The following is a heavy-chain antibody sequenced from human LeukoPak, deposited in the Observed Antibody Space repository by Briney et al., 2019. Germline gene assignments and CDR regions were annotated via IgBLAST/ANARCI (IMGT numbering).Heavy chain of an antibody. V-gene: IGHV1-18*01. D-gene: IGHD3-22*01. CDR3: ARFHYYDSSGYYSFDH. CDR1: GYTFTSYG. CDR2: ISAYNGNT. Sequence: ASVKVSCKASGYTFTSYGISWVRQAPGQGLEWMGWISAYNGNTNYAQKLQGRVTMTTDTSTSTAYMELRSLRSDDTAVYYCARFHYYDSSGYYSFDHWGQGTLVTVSS. J-gene: IGHJ4*02.